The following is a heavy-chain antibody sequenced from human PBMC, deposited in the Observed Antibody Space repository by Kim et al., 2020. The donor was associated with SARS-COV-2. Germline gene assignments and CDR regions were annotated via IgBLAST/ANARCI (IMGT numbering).Heavy chain of an antibody. J-gene: IGHJ6*02. Sequence: GSLRLSCAASGFTFSSYSMNWVRQAPGKGLEWVSYISSSSSTIYYADSVKGRFTISRDNAKNSLYLQMNSLRAEDTAVYYCARDHGYSSSWYNYYYGMDVWGQGTTVTVSS. CDR1: GFTFSSYS. D-gene: IGHD6-13*01. V-gene: IGHV3-48*04. CDR3: ARDHGYSSSWYNYYYGMDV. CDR2: ISSSSSTI.